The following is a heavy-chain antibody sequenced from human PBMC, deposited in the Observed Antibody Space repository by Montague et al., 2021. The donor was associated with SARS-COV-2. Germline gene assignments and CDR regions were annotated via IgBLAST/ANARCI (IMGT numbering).Heavy chain of an antibody. Sequence: SETLSLTCTVSGGSISSSSYYWGWIRQPPGKGLEWIRSIYYSGSTYYNPSLKSRVTISVDTSKNQFSLKLSSVTAEDTAVYYCARDSLEQWLTSGLWGPLNYYYYGMDVWGQGTTVTVSS. CDR3: ARDSLEQWLTSGLWGPLNYYYYGMDV. D-gene: IGHD6-19*01. CDR2: IYYSGST. CDR1: GGSISSSSYY. J-gene: IGHJ6*02. V-gene: IGHV4-39*07.